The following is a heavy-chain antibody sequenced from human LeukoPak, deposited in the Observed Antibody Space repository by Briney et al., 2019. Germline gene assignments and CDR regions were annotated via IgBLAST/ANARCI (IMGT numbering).Heavy chain of an antibody. D-gene: IGHD2-15*01. CDR2: IYHSGST. CDR3: ARRMPPDY. V-gene: IGHV4-38-2*01. CDR1: GYSISSGYY. J-gene: IGHJ4*02. Sequence: SETLSLTCAVSGYSISSGYYWGWIRQPPGKGLEWIGSIYHSGSTYYNPSLKSRVTISVDTSKNHFSLKLSSVTAEDTAVYYCARRMPPDYWGQGTLVTVSS.